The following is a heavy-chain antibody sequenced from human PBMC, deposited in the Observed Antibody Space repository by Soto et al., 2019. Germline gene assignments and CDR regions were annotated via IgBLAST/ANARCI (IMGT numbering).Heavy chain of an antibody. D-gene: IGHD3-22*01. CDR2: IYHSGRT. J-gene: IGHJ4*02. CDR1: DVSITTTNW. Sequence: QVQLQESGPGLVKPSGTLSLTCAVSDVSITTTNWWSWVRQPPGKGLEWIGEIYHSGRTFYNPSLKSRVNIYVDKSKNHFSLKLTSVTAADTAVYYCGRDVGNYYGSSATGQFDVWGQGILVTVSS. V-gene: IGHV4-4*02. CDR3: GRDVGNYYGSSATGQFDV.